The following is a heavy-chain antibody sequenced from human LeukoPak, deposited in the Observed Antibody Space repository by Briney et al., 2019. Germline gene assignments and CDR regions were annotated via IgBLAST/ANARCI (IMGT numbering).Heavy chain of an antibody. CDR2: IYTSGST. Sequence: SETLSLTCTVSGGSISSYYWSWIRQLAGKGLEWIGRIYTSGSTNYNPSLKSRVTMSVDTSKNQFSLKLSSVTAADTAVYYCARDKGVCSSTSCYDWFDPWGQGTLVTVSS. J-gene: IGHJ5*02. V-gene: IGHV4-4*07. D-gene: IGHD2-2*01. CDR3: ARDKGVCSSTSCYDWFDP. CDR1: GGSISSYY.